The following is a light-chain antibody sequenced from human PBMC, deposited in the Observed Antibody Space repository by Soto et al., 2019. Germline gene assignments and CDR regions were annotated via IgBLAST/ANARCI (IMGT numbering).Light chain of an antibody. V-gene: IGKV1-12*01. CDR3: QQAKSFPLA. J-gene: IGKJ4*01. Sequence: DIQMTQSPSSVSASVGDRVTITCRASEGISSWLAWYQQKPGKAPKVLIFDASRLESGVPSRFTGSGFGTEFTLTISSLQPEDFATYYCQQAKSFPLAFGGGTKVEIK. CDR2: DAS. CDR1: EGISSW.